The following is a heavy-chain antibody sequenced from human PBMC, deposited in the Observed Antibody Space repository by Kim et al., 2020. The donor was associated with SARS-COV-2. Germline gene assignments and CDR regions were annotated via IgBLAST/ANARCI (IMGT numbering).Heavy chain of an antibody. CDR2: ISSSGSTI. CDR3: ARDLVRVRWLQRDYYYGMDV. J-gene: IGHJ6*02. CDR1: GFTFSDYY. V-gene: IGHV3-11*04. D-gene: IGHD5-12*01. Sequence: GGSLRLSCAASGFTFSDYYMSWIHQAPGKGLEWVSYISSSGSTIYYADSVKGRFTISRDNAKNSLYLQMNSLRAEDTAVYYCARDLVRVRWLQRDYYYGMDVWGQGTTVTVSS.